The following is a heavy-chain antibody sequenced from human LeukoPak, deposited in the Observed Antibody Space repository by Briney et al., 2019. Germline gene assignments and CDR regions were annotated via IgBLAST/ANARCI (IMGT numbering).Heavy chain of an antibody. D-gene: IGHD1-26*01. CDR1: GFTFSRYG. J-gene: IGHJ5*02. Sequence: PGGSLRLSCTASGFTFSRYGMHWVRQAPGKGLEWVAVIWNDGSNKYYADSLKGRFTISRDNSKNSLYLQMNSLRDEDTAVYYCARDLVGATASWGQGTLVTVSS. V-gene: IGHV3-33*01. CDR2: IWNDGSNK. CDR3: ARDLVGATAS.